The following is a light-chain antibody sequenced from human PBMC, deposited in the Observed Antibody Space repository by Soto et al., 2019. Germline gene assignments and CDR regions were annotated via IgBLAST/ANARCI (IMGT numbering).Light chain of an antibody. CDR2: GNN. CDR3: QSYDSTLSARYV. J-gene: IGLJ1*01. CDR1: SSNIGAGYD. Sequence: CLVTQPPSASGAPGQRVTISCTWSSSNIGAGYDVHWYQQRPGTAPKLLIFGNNNRPSGVPDRFSGSKSGTSASLAITGLQAEDEGDYYCQSYDSTLSARYVFGPGTKVTVL. V-gene: IGLV1-40*01.